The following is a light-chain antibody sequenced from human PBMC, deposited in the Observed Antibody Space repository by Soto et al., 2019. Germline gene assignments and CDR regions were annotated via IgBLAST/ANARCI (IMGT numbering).Light chain of an antibody. CDR2: DAS. Sequence: EIVMTQSPATLSVSPGERATLSCRASQTVGSNLAWYQQKPGQPPRLLIYDASTRATGIPVRFRGSGSGTQFTLTISSLQSEDSAVYYCHQYTNWLALTFGGGTKMEIK. J-gene: IGKJ4*01. CDR3: HQYTNWLALT. V-gene: IGKV3-15*01. CDR1: QTVGSN.